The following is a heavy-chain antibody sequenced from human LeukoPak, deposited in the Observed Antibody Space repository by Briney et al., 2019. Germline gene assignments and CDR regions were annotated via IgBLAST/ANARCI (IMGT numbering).Heavy chain of an antibody. J-gene: IGHJ4*02. V-gene: IGHV3-33*06. CDR1: GFTFTSYG. CDR2: IWYDGTNK. CDR3: AKDRSITMINLLDY. D-gene: IGHD3-22*01. Sequence: GGSLRLSCAASGFTFTSYGFHWVRQAPGKGLEWVAVIWYDGTNKYYADSVKGRFIISRDNSKNTLYLQMNSLRAEDTAVYYCAKDRSITMINLLDYWGQGTLVTVSS.